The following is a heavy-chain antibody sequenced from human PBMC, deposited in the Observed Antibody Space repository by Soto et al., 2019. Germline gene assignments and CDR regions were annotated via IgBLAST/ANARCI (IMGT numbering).Heavy chain of an antibody. D-gene: IGHD2-15*01. Sequence: GASVKVSCKASGYTFTSYGISWVRQAPGQGLEWMGWISAYNGNTNYAQKLQGRVTMTTDTSTSTAYMELRSLRSDDTAVYYCARDYHCSGGSCYGLGGGYYYYYMDVWGKGTTVTVSS. V-gene: IGHV1-18*01. CDR1: GYTFTSYG. CDR3: ARDYHCSGGSCYGLGGGYYYYYMDV. CDR2: ISAYNGNT. J-gene: IGHJ6*03.